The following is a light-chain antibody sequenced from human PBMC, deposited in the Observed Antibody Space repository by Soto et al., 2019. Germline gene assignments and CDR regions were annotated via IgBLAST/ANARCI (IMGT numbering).Light chain of an antibody. V-gene: IGKV3-20*01. CDR2: GAS. CDR3: KQYGSSGK. J-gene: IGKJ1*01. CDR1: QSVSNNY. Sequence: EIVITHSPFTLSLSPVERATLSCMASQSVSNNYLAWYQQKPGQAPRLLIYGASNRATGIPDRFSGSGSGTDFTLTISRLEPEDFAVYYCKQYGSSGKFGQGTKVDIK.